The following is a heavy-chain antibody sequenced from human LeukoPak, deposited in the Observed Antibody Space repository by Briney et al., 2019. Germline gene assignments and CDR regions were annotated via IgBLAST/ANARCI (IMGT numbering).Heavy chain of an antibody. CDR3: ASFPGSGNYYRKTPIDY. D-gene: IGHD3-10*01. J-gene: IGHJ4*02. V-gene: IGHV3-30*02. CDR2: IRYDGSNK. CDR1: GFTFSSYG. Sequence: GGSLRLSCAASGFTFSSYGMHWVRQAPGKGLEWVAFIRYDGSNKYYADSVKGRFTISRDNSKNTLYLQMNSLRAEDTAVYYCASFPGSGNYYRKTPIDYWGQGTLVIVSS.